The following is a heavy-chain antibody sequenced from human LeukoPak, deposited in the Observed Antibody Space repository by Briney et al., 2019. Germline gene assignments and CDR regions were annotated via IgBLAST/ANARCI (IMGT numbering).Heavy chain of an antibody. D-gene: IGHD6-19*01. Sequence: PGGSLRLSCAASGFTFDDYAMHWVRQAPGKGLEWVSAISGSGGSTYYADSVKGRFTISRDNSKNTLYLQMNSLRAEDTAVYYCAKDRAFLLAGTHAFDIWGQGTMVTVSS. CDR3: AKDRAFLLAGTHAFDI. J-gene: IGHJ3*02. V-gene: IGHV3-23*01. CDR2: ISGSGGST. CDR1: GFTFDDYA.